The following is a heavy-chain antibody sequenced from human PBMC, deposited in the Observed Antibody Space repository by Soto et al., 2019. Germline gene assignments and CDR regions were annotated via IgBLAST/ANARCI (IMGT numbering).Heavy chain of an antibody. CDR1: GFAFSSYA. J-gene: IGHJ6*02. CDR3: AKGILSATIGPYAMDV. Sequence: GGSLRLSCEASGFAFSSYAMHWVRQAPGKGLEWVGVISYDGNYIYYADSVKGRFTISRDNSKNTLYVQVNSLRPEDTAVYYCAKGILSATIGPYAMDVWGQGTTVTV. D-gene: IGHD3-16*01. V-gene: IGHV3-30*18. CDR2: ISYDGNYI.